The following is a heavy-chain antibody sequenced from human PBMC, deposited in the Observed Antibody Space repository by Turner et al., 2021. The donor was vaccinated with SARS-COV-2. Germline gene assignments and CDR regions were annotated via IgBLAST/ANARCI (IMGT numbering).Heavy chain of an antibody. J-gene: IGHJ5*02. CDR2: FDPEDGET. V-gene: IGHV1-24*01. CDR3: ATGYQLRVNWFDP. Sequence: KPGASVKVSCMISGYTLTELSMYWVRQAPGKGLEWMGGFDPEDGETIYAQNFQGRVTMTEDTSTDTAYMELSSLRSEDTAVYFCATGYQLRVNWFDPWGQGTLVTVSS. D-gene: IGHD2-2*01. CDR1: GYTLTELS.